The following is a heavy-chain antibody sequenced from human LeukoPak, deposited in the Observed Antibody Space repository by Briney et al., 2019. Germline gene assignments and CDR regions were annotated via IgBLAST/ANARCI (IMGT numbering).Heavy chain of an antibody. D-gene: IGHD3-16*02. CDR3: ARGSGRLGELSEGDY. Sequence: GGSLRLSCAASGFTFSSYSMNWVRQAPGKGLEWVSSISSSSSYIYYADSVKGRFTISRDNAKNSLYLQMNSLRAEDTAVYYCARGSGRLGELSEGDYWGQGTLVTVSS. CDR2: ISSSSSYI. CDR1: GFTFSSYS. V-gene: IGHV3-21*01. J-gene: IGHJ4*02.